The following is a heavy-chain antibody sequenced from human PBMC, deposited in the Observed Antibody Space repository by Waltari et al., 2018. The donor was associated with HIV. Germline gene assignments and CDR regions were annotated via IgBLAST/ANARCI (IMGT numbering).Heavy chain of an antibody. V-gene: IGHV1-2*02. D-gene: IGHD3-22*01. J-gene: IGHJ5*02. CDR3: ARDTPDAYYYDTSGYWS. Sequence: QVQLVQSGAEVKTPGASVKVSCKASGYTFTGYYMHWVRQAPGQGLEWMGWINPNSGGTNYAQKFQGRVTMTRDTSISTAYMELSRLRSDDTAVYYCARDTPDAYYYDTSGYWSWGQGTLVTVSS. CDR2: INPNSGGT. CDR1: GYTFTGYY.